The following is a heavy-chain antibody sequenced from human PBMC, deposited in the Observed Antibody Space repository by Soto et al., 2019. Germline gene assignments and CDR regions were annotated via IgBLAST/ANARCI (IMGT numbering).Heavy chain of an antibody. J-gene: IGHJ4*02. Sequence: GSLRLSCAASRFTFSSYAMIWVLQTPGKGLEWVSAISGSGGSTYYADSVKGRFTISRDNSKNTLYLQMNSLRAEDTAVYYCAKDGRFLEWLSPAYWGQGTLVTVSS. CDR2: ISGSGGST. CDR1: RFTFSSYA. CDR3: AKDGRFLEWLSPAY. D-gene: IGHD3-3*01. V-gene: IGHV3-23*01.